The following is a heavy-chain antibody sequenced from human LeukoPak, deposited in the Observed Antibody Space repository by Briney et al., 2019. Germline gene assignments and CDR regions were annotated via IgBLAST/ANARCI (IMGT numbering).Heavy chain of an antibody. CDR2: INPNSGGT. V-gene: IGHV1-2*06. CDR3: ARDSEAYYDFWSGHPGNWFDP. CDR1: GCTFTGYY. D-gene: IGHD3-3*01. J-gene: IGHJ5*02. Sequence: ASVKVSCKASGCTFTGYYMHWVRQAPGQGLEWMGRINPNSGGTNYAQKFQGRVTMTRDTSISTAYMELGRLRSDDTAVYYCARDSEAYYDFWSGHPGNWFDPWGQGTLVTVSS.